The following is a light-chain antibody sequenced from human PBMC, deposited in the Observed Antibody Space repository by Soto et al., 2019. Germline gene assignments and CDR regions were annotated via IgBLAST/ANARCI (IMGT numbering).Light chain of an antibody. CDR3: QQYGSSPWT. CDR1: QSVSSSY. CDR2: GAS. Sequence: EKVMKQSPATLSVSPGESATLSCRASQSVSSSYLAWYQQKPGQAPRLLIYGASSRATGIPDRFSGSGSGTDFTLTISRLQPEDFVVYYCQQYGSSPWTFGQGTKVDIK. V-gene: IGKV3-20*01. J-gene: IGKJ1*01.